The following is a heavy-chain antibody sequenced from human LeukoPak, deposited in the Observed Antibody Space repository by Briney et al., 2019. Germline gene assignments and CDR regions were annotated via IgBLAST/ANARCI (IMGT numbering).Heavy chain of an antibody. CDR2: IIPILGIA. D-gene: IGHD2-2*01. CDR1: GGTFSSYT. Sequence: GASVKVSCKASGGTFSSYTISWVRQAPGQGLEWMGRIIPILGIANYAQKFQGRVTITADKSTSTAYMELGSLRSEDTAVYYCARGGYCSSTSCRSWFDPWGQGTLVTVSS. V-gene: IGHV1-69*02. J-gene: IGHJ5*02. CDR3: ARGGYCSSTSCRSWFDP.